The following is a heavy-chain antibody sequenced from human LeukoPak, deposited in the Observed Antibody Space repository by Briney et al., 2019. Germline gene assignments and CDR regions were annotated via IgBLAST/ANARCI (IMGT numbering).Heavy chain of an antibody. CDR2: FDPEDGET. CDR1: GTYTLIELS. CDR3: ATLLGETHFFDY. D-gene: IGHD1-26*01. Sequence: GASVKVSCKVSGTYTLIELSMHWVRQAPGKGLEWMGGFDPEDGETIYAQKFKGRVTMTEDTSADTAYMDLSSLRSEDTAVYYCATLLGETHFFDYWGQGTLVTVSS. J-gene: IGHJ4*02. V-gene: IGHV1-24*01.